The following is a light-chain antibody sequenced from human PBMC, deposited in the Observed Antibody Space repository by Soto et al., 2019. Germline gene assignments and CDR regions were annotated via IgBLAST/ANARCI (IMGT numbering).Light chain of an antibody. CDR1: QNINSN. CDR2: GAS. J-gene: IGKJ2*01. CDR3: QQYYDRPPYT. Sequence: EALMTQSPATLSVSPGDRATLSCRASQNINSNLAWYQQRPGQAPRLLISGASNRATGIPARFSGSGSGTECTRTIYSLQSDDFALYDCQQYYDRPPYTFGQGTKLEIK. V-gene: IGKV3-15*01.